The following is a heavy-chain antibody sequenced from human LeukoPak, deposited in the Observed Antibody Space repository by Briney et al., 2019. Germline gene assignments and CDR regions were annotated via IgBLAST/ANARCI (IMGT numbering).Heavy chain of an antibody. CDR3: ASSGPSGAFDI. CDR2: IIPIFGTA. D-gene: IGHD3-10*01. V-gene: IGHV1-69*13. J-gene: IGHJ3*02. CDR1: GGTFSSYA. Sequence: SVKVSCKASGGTFSSYAISWVRQAPGQGLEWMGGIIPIFGTADYAQKFQGRVTITADESTSTAYMELSSLRSEDTAVYYCASSGPSGAFDIWGQGTMVTVSS.